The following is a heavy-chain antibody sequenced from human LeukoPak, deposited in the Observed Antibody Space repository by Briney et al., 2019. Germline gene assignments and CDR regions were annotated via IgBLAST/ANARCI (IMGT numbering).Heavy chain of an antibody. CDR3: VRDGPPWSDALHI. Sequence: GASVKVSCKASGYTFNSDGISWVRQAPGQGLEWMGWIGTYNGNTNYAQKFQGRVTMTTDRSTSTAYMELTSLSSDDTAVYYCVRDGPPWSDALHIWGRGTMVSVSS. CDR1: GYTFNSDG. D-gene: IGHD2-8*02. V-gene: IGHV1-18*04. CDR2: IGTYNGNT. J-gene: IGHJ3*02.